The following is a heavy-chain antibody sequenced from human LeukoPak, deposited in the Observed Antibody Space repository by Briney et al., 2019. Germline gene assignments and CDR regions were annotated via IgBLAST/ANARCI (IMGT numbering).Heavy chain of an antibody. J-gene: IGHJ4*02. CDR2: IIPIFGRA. CDR3: ARVMGLRYYDFWSGSYCFDY. Sequence: ASVKVSCKASGGTFISYAISWVRQAPGQGLEWMGGIIPIFGRANYAQKFQGRVTITADESTSTAYMELSSLRSEDTAVYYCARVMGLRYYDFWSGSYCFDYWGQGTLVTVSS. D-gene: IGHD3-3*01. CDR1: GGTFISYA. V-gene: IGHV1-69*13.